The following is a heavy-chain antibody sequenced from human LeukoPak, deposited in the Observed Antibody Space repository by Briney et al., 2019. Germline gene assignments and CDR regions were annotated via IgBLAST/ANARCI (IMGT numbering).Heavy chain of an antibody. V-gene: IGHV3-30*04. J-gene: IGHJ4*02. Sequence: PGGSLRLSCAASGFTFSSYAMHWVRQAPGKGLEWVTVISYDGSYKYYADSVKGRFTISRDNSKNTLYLQMNSLRADDTAVYYCARDRVMRTSSSGVNYWGQGTLVTVSS. CDR1: GFTFSSYA. D-gene: IGHD6-6*01. CDR3: ARDRVMRTSSSGVNY. CDR2: ISYDGSYK.